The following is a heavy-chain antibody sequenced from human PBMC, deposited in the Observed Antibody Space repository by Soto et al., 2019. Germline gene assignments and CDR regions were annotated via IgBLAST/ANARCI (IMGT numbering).Heavy chain of an antibody. D-gene: IGHD3-22*01. CDR3: ARDLSYYDISGYKPHDAFDI. CDR2: ISYDGSNK. CDR1: GFTFSSYA. V-gene: IGHV3-30-3*01. Sequence: QVQLVESGGGVVQPGRSLRLSCAASGFTFSSYAMHWVRQAPGKGLEWVAVISYDGSNKYYADSVKGRFTISRDNSKNTLYLQMNSLRAEDTAVYYCARDLSYYDISGYKPHDAFDIWGQGTMVTVSS. J-gene: IGHJ3*02.